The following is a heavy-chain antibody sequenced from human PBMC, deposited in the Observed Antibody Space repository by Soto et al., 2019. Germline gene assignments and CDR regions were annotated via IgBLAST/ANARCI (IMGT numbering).Heavy chain of an antibody. J-gene: IGHJ6*03. CDR3: ARGDVLRYFDWRNYYYYYKDV. Sequence: ASVKVSCKASGYTFTSYAMHWVRQAPGQRLEWMGWINAGNGNTKYSQKFQGRVTITRDTSASTAYMELSSLRSEDTAVYYCARGDVLRYFDWRNYYYYYKDVWGKGTTVTVSS. CDR1: GYTFTSYA. V-gene: IGHV1-3*01. CDR2: INAGNGNT. D-gene: IGHD3-9*01.